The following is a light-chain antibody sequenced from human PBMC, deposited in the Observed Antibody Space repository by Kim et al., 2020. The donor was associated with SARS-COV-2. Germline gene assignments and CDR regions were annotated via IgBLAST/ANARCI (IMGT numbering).Light chain of an antibody. CDR2: GAS. J-gene: IGKJ4*01. CDR3: QQYSHWPVT. Sequence: EIVMTQSPATLSVSPGERATLSCRASQSVSSNLAWYQQKPGQAPRLLIYGASTRATGIPGRFSGSGSGTEFTLTISSLQSEDFAVYYCQQYSHWPVTFGGGTKLDIK. V-gene: IGKV3-15*01. CDR1: QSVSSN.